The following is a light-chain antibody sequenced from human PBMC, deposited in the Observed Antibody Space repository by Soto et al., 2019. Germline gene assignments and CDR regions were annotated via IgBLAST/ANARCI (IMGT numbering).Light chain of an antibody. Sequence: DIHMAHGPYSLSASLGCRVTITCQASQNINNYLNWYQQKPGRAPKLLIYDASNLEAGVPSRFRGSGSGTDFTFTISRLQPEDIATYYCQQYENLPTFGQGTRLEIK. V-gene: IGKV1-33*01. CDR3: QQYENLPT. J-gene: IGKJ5*01. CDR1: QNINNY. CDR2: DAS.